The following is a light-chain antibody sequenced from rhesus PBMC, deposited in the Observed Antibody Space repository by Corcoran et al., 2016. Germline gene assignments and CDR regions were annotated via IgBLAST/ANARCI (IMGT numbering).Light chain of an antibody. J-gene: IGKJ3*01. CDR3: QHGYGTPFT. Sequence: DIQLTQSPSSLSASVGDRVTITCRASENVNNYLNWYYQKPGKTPKHLIYNASTLQSGVPSRFSGSGSGTDYTFTISSLHPEDVATYYCQHGYGTPFTFGPGTKLDIK. V-gene: IGKV1-74*01. CDR1: ENVNNY. CDR2: NAS.